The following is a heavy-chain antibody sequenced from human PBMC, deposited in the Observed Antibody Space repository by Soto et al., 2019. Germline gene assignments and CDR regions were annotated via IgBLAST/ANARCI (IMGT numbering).Heavy chain of an antibody. V-gene: IGHV1-69*06. CDR2: IIPIFGTA. Sequence: SVKVSCKASGGTFSSYAISWVRQAPGQGLEWMGGIIPIFGTANYAQKFQGRVTITADKSTSTAYMELSSLRSEDTAVYYCAVPSPVTIDYYYVMDVWGQGTTVTFSS. CDR3: AVPSPVTIDYYYVMDV. CDR1: GGTFSSYA. J-gene: IGHJ6*02. D-gene: IGHD4-17*01.